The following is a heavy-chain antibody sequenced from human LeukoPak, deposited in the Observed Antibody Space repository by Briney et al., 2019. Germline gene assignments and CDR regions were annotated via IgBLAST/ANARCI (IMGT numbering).Heavy chain of an antibody. CDR3: GKGLAYTYPYSGNMDV. Sequence: GGSLRLSCAASGFTFSNHGMHWVRQAPGKGLEWVAFIRYDGTDRYYADSVKGRFTISRDNSENTVSLQLNSLRVEDTAVYYCGKGLAYTYPYSGNMDVWGKGTTVTISS. D-gene: IGHD5-18*01. V-gene: IGHV3-30*02. J-gene: IGHJ6*03. CDR2: IRYDGTDR. CDR1: GFTFSNHG.